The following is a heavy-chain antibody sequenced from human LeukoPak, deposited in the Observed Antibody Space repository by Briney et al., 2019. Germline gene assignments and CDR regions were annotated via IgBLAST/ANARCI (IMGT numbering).Heavy chain of an antibody. D-gene: IGHD2/OR15-2a*01. CDR2: INPNSGDT. Sequence: ASVNVSCKASGYTFTGYYMHWVRQAPGQGREWMGWINPNSGDTNYAQKFQGRVTMTRDTSISTAYMELSRLRSDDTAVYYCARDQNHAFDIWGQGTMVTVSS. V-gene: IGHV1-2*02. CDR3: ARDQNHAFDI. J-gene: IGHJ3*02. CDR1: GYTFTGYY.